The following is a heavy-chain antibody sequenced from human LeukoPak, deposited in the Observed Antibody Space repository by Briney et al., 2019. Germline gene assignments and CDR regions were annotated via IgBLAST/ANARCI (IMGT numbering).Heavy chain of an antibody. V-gene: IGHV3-30*02. Sequence: PGGSLRLSCAASGFTFSSYGMYWVRQAPGKGLEWVAFIRYDGSNKYYAHSVKGRFTVSRDKSKNTLYLQMRSLRAEDTAVYYCAKGGGYEAQYYYYYLDVWGKGTTVTISS. CDR2: IRYDGSNK. CDR1: GFTFSSYG. J-gene: IGHJ6*03. D-gene: IGHD5-12*01. CDR3: AKGGGYEAQYYYYYLDV.